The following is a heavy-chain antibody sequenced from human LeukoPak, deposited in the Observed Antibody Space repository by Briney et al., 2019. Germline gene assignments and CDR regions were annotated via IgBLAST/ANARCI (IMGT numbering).Heavy chain of an antibody. Sequence: SETLSLTCTVFGASISSYYWTWIRQPAGKGREWIGRFYTSGSTNYNPSLKSRVTMSVDKSKNQFSLKLTSVTAADTAVYYCARDYYDSSGYYGRGGYYYMDVWGKGTTVTVSS. CDR1: GASISSYY. V-gene: IGHV4-4*07. D-gene: IGHD3-22*01. CDR2: FYTSGST. J-gene: IGHJ6*03. CDR3: ARDYYDSSGYYGRGGYYYMDV.